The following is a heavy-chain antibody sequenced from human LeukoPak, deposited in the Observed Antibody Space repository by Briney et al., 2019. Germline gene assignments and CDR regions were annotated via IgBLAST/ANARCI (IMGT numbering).Heavy chain of an antibody. J-gene: IGHJ3*02. CDR3: ARRFVVVGATPSGSAFDM. Sequence: GESLKISCKGSGYSFTTYWIGWVRQMPGKGLEWMGIIYPGDSDTRYSPSFQGQVTISADKSINTAYLQWSSLKASDTAVYYCARRFVVVGATPSGSAFDMWGQGTTVTVSS. CDR2: IYPGDSDT. D-gene: IGHD2-15*01. V-gene: IGHV5-51*01. CDR1: GYSFTTYW.